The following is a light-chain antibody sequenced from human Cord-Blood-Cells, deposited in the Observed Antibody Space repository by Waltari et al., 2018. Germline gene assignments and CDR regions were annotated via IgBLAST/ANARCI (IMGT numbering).Light chain of an antibody. CDR3: QEYNNWPRT. CDR2: CAS. CDR1: QSVSSN. J-gene: IGKJ1*01. Sequence: EIVMTQSPATLSVSPGERATLSCRASQSVSSNLAWYQQKPGQAPRLLIYCASTRATGIPARFSGSGSGTEFTLNISSLQSEDFAVYYYQEYNNWPRTFGQGTKVEIK. V-gene: IGKV3-15*01.